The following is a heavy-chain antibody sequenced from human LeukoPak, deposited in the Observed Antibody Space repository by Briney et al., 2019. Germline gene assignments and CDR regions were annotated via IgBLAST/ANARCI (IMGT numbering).Heavy chain of an antibody. CDR3: ARFHSSRSWELY. J-gene: IGHJ4*02. Sequence: GGSLRLSCAASRFTFSSFSMNWVRQAPGKGLEWVSYISSSSKTIYYADSVKGRFTISRDNAKNSLYLQMNSLRVEDTAVYYCARFHSSRSWELYWGQGTLVTVSS. D-gene: IGHD6-13*01. CDR2: ISSSSKTI. CDR1: RFTFSSFS. V-gene: IGHV3-48*04.